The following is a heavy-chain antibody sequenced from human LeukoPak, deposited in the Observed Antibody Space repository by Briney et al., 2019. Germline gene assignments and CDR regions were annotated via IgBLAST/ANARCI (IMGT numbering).Heavy chain of an antibody. V-gene: IGHV4-31*03. CDR1: GGSISSGGYY. CDR3: ARDILSPYDFRSGSHFDY. CDR2: IYYSGST. Sequence: SQTLSLTCTVSGGSISSGGYYWSWIRQLPGKGLEWIGYIYYSGSTYYNPSLKSRVTISVDTSKNQFSLKLSSVTAADTAVYYCARDILSPYDFRSGSHFDYWGQGALVTVSS. J-gene: IGHJ4*02. D-gene: IGHD3-3*01.